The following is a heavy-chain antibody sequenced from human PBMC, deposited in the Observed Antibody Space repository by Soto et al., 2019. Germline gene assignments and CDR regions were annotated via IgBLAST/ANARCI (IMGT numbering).Heavy chain of an antibody. Sequence: SETLSLTCAVYGGSFGGYYWSWIRQPPGKGLEWIGEINHSGSTNYNPSLKSRVTISVDTSKNQFSLKLSSVTAADTAVYYCARGRVRRGMDVWGQGTTVTVSS. V-gene: IGHV4-34*01. CDR3: ARGRVRRGMDV. CDR2: INHSGST. D-gene: IGHD6-13*01. CDR1: GGSFGGYY. J-gene: IGHJ6*02.